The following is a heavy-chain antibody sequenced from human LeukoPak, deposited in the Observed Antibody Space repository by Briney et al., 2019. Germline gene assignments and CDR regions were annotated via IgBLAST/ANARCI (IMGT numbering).Heavy chain of an antibody. CDR3: ARRKGIPHYDILTGFDY. J-gene: IGHJ4*02. CDR1: GYSFTSYW. V-gene: IGHV5-51*01. D-gene: IGHD3-9*01. CDR2: IYPGDSDT. Sequence: GESLKISCKGSGYSFTSYWIGWVRQMPGKGLEWMGIIYPGDSDTRYSPSFQGQVTISADKSISTAYLQWSSLKASDTAMYYCARRKGIPHYDILTGFDYWGQGTQVTVSS.